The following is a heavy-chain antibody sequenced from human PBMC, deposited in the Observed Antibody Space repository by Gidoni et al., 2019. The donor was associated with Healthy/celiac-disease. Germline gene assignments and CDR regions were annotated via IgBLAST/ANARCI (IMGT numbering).Heavy chain of an antibody. J-gene: IGHJ6*02. CDR2: INHSGST. Sequence: QVQLQQWGAGLLKPSETLSLTCAVYGGSFSGCYWSWIRQPPGKGLEWIGEINHSGSTNYNPSLKSRVTISVDTSKNQFSLKLSSVTAADTAVYYCAKQFYSSGWDTTYYGMDVWGQGTTVTVSS. D-gene: IGHD6-19*01. V-gene: IGHV4-34*01. CDR1: GGSFSGCY. CDR3: AKQFYSSGWDTTYYGMDV.